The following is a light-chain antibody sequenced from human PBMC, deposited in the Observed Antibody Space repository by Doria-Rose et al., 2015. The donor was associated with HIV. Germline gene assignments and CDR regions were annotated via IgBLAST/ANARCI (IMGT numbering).Light chain of an antibody. V-gene: IGKV3-15*01. Sequence: EIGMTQSPATLSVSPGETATLSCRTSQSVSNNLAWYQQKPGQAPRLLIYGASTRATGIPARFSGSGSGTEFTLTISSMQSEDFAVYYCQQYNNWPLYTFGQGTKVDI. CDR1: QSVSNN. J-gene: IGKJ2*01. CDR3: QQYNNWPLYT. CDR2: GAS.